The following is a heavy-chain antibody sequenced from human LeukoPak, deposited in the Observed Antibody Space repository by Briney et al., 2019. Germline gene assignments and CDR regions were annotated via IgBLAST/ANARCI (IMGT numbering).Heavy chain of an antibody. D-gene: IGHD1-26*01. V-gene: IGHV4-59*01. CDR1: GGSISGYY. J-gene: IGHJ4*02. CDR3: ARGYYYLPLDY. CDR2: IYYSGST. Sequence: SETLSLTGTVSGGSISGYYWSWIRQPPGKGLEWIGYIYYSGSTNYNPSLKSRVTISVDTSKNQFSLKLSSVTAADTAVYYCARGYYYLPLDYWGQGTLVTVSS.